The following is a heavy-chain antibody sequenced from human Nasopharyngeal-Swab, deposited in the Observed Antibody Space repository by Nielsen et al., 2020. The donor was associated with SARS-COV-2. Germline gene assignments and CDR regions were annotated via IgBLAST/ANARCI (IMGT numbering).Heavy chain of an antibody. CDR2: IYYNGNT. J-gene: IGHJ4*02. CDR1: GDSIAYSTFY. D-gene: IGHD6-13*01. V-gene: IGHV4-39*01. CDR3: VRSSSWYYFDY. Sequence: SETLSLTCTVSGDSIAYSTFYWGWIRQPPGKGLAWIGNIYYNGNTYQNPSLKSPLTISVDKSKNQFSLQLSSVTAADTAVYYCVRSSSWYYFDYWAQGTQVTVSS.